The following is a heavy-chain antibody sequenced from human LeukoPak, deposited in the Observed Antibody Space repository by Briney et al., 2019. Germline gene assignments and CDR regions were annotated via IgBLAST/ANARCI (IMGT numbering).Heavy chain of an antibody. CDR3: TTDRRYSSGWYVGYYYYMDV. CDR2: IKSETDGGAT. J-gene: IGHJ6*03. CDR1: GFTFSNAW. D-gene: IGHD6-19*01. Sequence: GGSLRLSCAASGFTFSNAWMSWVRLAPGKGRGWLGRIKSETDGGATDYPAHDKGRFTISRDDSKNTLYLQMHSLKTEDPAVYYCTTDRRYSSGWYVGYYYYMDVWGKGTTVPVSS. V-gene: IGHV3-15*01.